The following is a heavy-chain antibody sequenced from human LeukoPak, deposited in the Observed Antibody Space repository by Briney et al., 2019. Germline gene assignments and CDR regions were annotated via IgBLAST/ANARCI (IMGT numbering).Heavy chain of an antibody. D-gene: IGHD3-10*01. Sequence: GGSLRLSCEASGFTLSNYGMHWVRQAPGKGLEWVAVISYDGSNEYYADSVKGRFTISRDNSKNTLYLQMNSLRAEDTAVYYCATRGSGSYYQFDYWGQGTLVTVSS. CDR3: ATRGSGSYYQFDY. CDR2: ISYDGSNE. J-gene: IGHJ4*02. CDR1: GFTLSNYG. V-gene: IGHV3-30*03.